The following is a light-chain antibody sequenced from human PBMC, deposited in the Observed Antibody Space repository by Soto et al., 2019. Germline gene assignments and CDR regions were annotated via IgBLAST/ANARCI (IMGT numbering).Light chain of an antibody. V-gene: IGKV1-5*03. J-gene: IGKJ1*01. CDR1: QSISSW. CDR2: KAS. Sequence: DIQITQSPSTLSASVGDRVTITCRASQSISSWLAWYQQKPGKAPKLPIYKASSLESGVPSRFSGSGSGTEFTLTISSLQPDDFATYYCQQYNSYSRGTFGQGTKVDIK. CDR3: QQYNSYSRGT.